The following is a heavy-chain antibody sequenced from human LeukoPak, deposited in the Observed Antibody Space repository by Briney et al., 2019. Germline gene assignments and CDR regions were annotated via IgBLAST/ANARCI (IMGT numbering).Heavy chain of an antibody. CDR3: ARRSWFGEYADDY. J-gene: IGHJ4*02. D-gene: IGHD3-10*01. V-gene: IGHV4-38-2*02. CDR1: GYSISSGYY. Sequence: SETLSLTCTVSGYSISSGYYWGWIRQPPGKGLEWTGTIDHSGSTYYNPSLKSRITISVDTSKNQFSLKLSSVTAADTAVYYCARRSWFGEYADDYWGQGTLVTVSS. CDR2: IDHSGST.